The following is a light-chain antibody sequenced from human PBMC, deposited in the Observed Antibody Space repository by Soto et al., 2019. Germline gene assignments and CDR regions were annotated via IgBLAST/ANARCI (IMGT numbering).Light chain of an antibody. V-gene: IGLV2-8*01. J-gene: IGLJ1*01. CDR2: EVN. CDR1: CSDVGGYNY. CDR3: SSYAGSSNV. Sequence: QSVLTQPPSASGSPGQSVAISCTGTCSDVGGYNYVSWYQQHPGKAPKLMIYEVNKRPSGVPDRFSGSKSGNTASLTVSGPQAEDEADYYCSSYAGSSNVFGTGTKVTVL.